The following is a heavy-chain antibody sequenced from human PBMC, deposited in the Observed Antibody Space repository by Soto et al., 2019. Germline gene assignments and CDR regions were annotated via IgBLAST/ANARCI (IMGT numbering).Heavy chain of an antibody. Sequence: QVQLVESGGGVVQPGRSLRLSCAASGFTFSSYAMHWVRQAPGKGLEWVAVISYDGSNKYYADSVKGRFTISRDNSKNTLYLQMNSLRAEDTAVYYCARVYGDYWYFDLGGRGTLVTVSS. J-gene: IGHJ2*01. V-gene: IGHV3-30-3*01. CDR1: GFTFSSYA. CDR3: ARVYGDYWYFDL. CDR2: ISYDGSNK. D-gene: IGHD4-17*01.